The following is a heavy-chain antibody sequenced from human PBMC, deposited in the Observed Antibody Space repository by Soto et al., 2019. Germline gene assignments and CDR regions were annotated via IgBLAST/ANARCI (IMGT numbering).Heavy chain of an antibody. D-gene: IGHD6-6*01. J-gene: IGHJ4*02. CDR3: AKGPYSSSYFDY. CDR2: ISGSGGST. V-gene: IGHV3-23*01. CDR1: GFTFSSYA. Sequence: GGSLRLSCEASGFTFSSYAMSWVRQAPGKGLEWVSAISGSGGSTYYADSVKGRFTISRDNSKNTLYLQMNSLRAEDTAVYYCAKGPYSSSYFDYWGQGTLVTVSS.